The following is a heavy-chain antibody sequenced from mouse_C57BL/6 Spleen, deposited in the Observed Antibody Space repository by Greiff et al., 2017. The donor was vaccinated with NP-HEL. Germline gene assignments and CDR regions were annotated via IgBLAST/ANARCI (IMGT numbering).Heavy chain of an antibody. Sequence: EVQLVESGGGLVKPGGSLKLSCAASGFTFSSYTMSWVRQTPEKRLEWVATISGGGGNTYYPDSVKGRFTISRDNAKNTLYLQMSSLRSEDTALYYCARQGYYSNYDYWGQGTTLTVSS. D-gene: IGHD2-5*01. V-gene: IGHV5-9*01. CDR1: GFTFSSYT. CDR3: ARQGYYSNYDY. CDR2: ISGGGGNT. J-gene: IGHJ2*01.